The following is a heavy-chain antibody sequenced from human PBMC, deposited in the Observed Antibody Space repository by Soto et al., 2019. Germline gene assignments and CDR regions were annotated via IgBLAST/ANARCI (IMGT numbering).Heavy chain of an antibody. V-gene: IGHV4-39*07. CDR1: GGSISSSSYY. D-gene: IGHD6-13*01. Sequence: PSETLSLTCTVSGGSISSSSYYWGWIRQPPGKGLEWIGSIYYSGSTYYNPSLKSRVTISVDTSKNQFSLKLSSVTAADTAVYYCASGQQLVRTYWGQGTLVTVSS. CDR3: ASGQQLVRTY. CDR2: IYYSGST. J-gene: IGHJ4*02.